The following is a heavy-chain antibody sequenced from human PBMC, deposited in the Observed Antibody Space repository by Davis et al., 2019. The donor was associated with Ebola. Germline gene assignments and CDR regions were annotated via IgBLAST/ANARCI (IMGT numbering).Heavy chain of an antibody. V-gene: IGHV1-8*01. CDR1: GYTFTSDD. CDR2: MNPNSGNT. CDR3: ARGEPGERPFDY. J-gene: IGHJ4*02. D-gene: IGHD7-27*01. Sequence: ASVKVSCKASGYTFTSDDVNWVRQATGQGLEWMGWMNPNSGNTGYAQKFQGRVTMTRDTSTSTVYMELSSLRSEDTAVYYCARGEPGERPFDYWGQGTLVTVSS.